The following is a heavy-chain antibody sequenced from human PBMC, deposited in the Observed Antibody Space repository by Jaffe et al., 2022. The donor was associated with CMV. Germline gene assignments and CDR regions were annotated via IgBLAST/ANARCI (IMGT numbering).Heavy chain of an antibody. CDR1: GGSISSYY. CDR2: IYTSGST. Sequence: QVQLQESGPGLVKPSETLSLTCTVSGGSISSYYWSWIRQPAGKGLEWIGRIYTSGSTNYNPSLKSRVTMSVDTSKNQFSLKLSSVTAADTAVYYCARDLMSGYGGNSRLAEDAFDIWGQGTMVTVSS. D-gene: IGHD4-17*01. V-gene: IGHV4-4*07. J-gene: IGHJ3*02. CDR3: ARDLMSGYGGNSRLAEDAFDI.